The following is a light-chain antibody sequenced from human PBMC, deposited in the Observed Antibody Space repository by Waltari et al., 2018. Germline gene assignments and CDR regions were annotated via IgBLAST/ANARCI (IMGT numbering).Light chain of an antibody. Sequence: DIVMTQSPDSLAVSLGERATINCKSSQSVLYSPNNKNYLGWDQQKPGQPPQLLIYWASTRESGFPDRFSGSGSGTDFTLTISSLQAEDVAVYYCQQYAASPWTFGQGTKVEVK. V-gene: IGKV4-1*01. CDR2: WAS. CDR3: QQYAASPWT. J-gene: IGKJ1*01. CDR1: QSVLYSPNNKNY.